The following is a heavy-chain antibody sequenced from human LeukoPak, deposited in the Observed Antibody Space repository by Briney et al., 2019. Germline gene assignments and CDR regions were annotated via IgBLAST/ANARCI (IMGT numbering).Heavy chain of an antibody. V-gene: IGHV4-34*01. CDR3: AREGYSSSPFDY. CDR2: INHSGST. CDR1: GGPFSGYY. D-gene: IGHD6-13*01. Sequence: SETLSLTCAVYGGPFSGYYWSWIRQPPGKGLEWIGEINHSGSTNYNPSLKSRVTISVDTSKNQFSLKLSSVTAADTAVYYCAREGYSSSPFDYWGQGTLVTVSS. J-gene: IGHJ4*02.